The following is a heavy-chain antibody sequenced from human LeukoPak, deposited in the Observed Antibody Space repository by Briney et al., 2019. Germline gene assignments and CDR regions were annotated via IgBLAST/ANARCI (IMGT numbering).Heavy chain of an antibody. CDR3: ARAMPYFYGSIAVPGTIDY. V-gene: IGHV4-34*01. D-gene: IGHD6-19*01. Sequence: SETLSLTCAVYGETFIHNFRTWIRQPPGKGLEWIGQINHSGSTYYNPSLKSRVTILVDTSKNQFSLKLTSVTAADTAVYYCARAMPYFYGSIAVPGTIDYWGQGILVTVSS. J-gene: IGHJ4*02. CDR2: INHSGST. CDR1: GETFIHNF.